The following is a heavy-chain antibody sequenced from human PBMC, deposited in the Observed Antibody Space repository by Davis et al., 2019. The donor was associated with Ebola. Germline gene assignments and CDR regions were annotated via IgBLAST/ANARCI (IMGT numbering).Heavy chain of an antibody. CDR1: GVTFSSYA. CDR2: IIPIFGTA. V-gene: IGHV1-69*06. J-gene: IGHJ4*02. D-gene: IGHD2/OR15-2a*01. CDR3: ARQSMALDY. Sequence: AASVKVSCKASGVTFSSYAISWVRHAPGQGLEWMGGIIPIFGTANYAQKFQGRVTITAGKSTSTAYMELSSLRSEDTAVYYCARQSMALDYWGQGTLVTVPS.